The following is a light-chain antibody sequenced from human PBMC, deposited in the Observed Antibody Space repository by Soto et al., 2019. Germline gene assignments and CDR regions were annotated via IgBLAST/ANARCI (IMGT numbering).Light chain of an antibody. CDR2: DVT. V-gene: IGLV2-14*03. CDR3: SSHTSSTALV. Sequence: QPALTQPASVSASPGQSIVISCTGTDSDIGGYDHVSWYQQHPGKAPKLLIYDVTNRPSGVSSRFSGSKAGRTASLTISGLQTEDEADYYCSSHTSSTALVFGTGTKVTVL. CDR1: DSDIGGYDH. J-gene: IGLJ1*01.